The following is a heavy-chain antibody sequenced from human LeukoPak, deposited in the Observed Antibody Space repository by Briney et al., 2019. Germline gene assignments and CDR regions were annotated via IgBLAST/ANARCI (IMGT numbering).Heavy chain of an antibody. J-gene: IGHJ4*02. CDR1: GFTFSPYA. V-gene: IGHV3-30-3*01. Sequence: GGSLRLSCAASGFTFSPYAMHWVRQAPGKGLEWVAVISYDGSNKYYADSVKGRFTISRDNSKNTLYLQMNSLRAEDTAVYYCARDKGRRYYDSSGYSSWGQGTLVTVSS. D-gene: IGHD3-22*01. CDR3: ARDKGRRYYDSSGYSS. CDR2: ISYDGSNK.